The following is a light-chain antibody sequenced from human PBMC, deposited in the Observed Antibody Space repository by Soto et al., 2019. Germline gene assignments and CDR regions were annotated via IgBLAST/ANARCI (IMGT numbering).Light chain of an antibody. Sequence: EIVMTQSPATLSVSPGERVTLSCRASQSFSSNLAWYQHKPGQAPRLLIYGASTTATDVPPRFSGSGSGTEFTLTISNLQSEEFAGYYCQQYNDWPRTFGQGTRLDIK. CDR3: QQYNDWPRT. CDR1: QSFSSN. CDR2: GAS. V-gene: IGKV3-15*01. J-gene: IGKJ5*01.